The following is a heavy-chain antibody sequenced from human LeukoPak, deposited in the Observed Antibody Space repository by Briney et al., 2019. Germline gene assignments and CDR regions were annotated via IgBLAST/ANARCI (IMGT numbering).Heavy chain of an antibody. Sequence: GASVKVSCKASGGTFSSYAIIWVRQAPGQGLEWMGIINPSGGSTSYAQKFQGRVTMTRDTSTSTVYMELSSLRSEDTAVYYCARDSYDFWSGYLGDNWGQGTLVTVSS. J-gene: IGHJ4*02. CDR3: ARDSYDFWSGYLGDN. CDR2: INPSGGST. V-gene: IGHV1-46*01. CDR1: GGTFSSYA. D-gene: IGHD3-3*01.